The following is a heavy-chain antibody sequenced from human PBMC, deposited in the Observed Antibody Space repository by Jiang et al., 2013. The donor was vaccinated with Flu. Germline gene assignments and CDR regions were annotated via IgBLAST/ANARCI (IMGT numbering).Heavy chain of an antibody. J-gene: IGHJ4*02. CDR2: ISYDGSNK. D-gene: IGHD6-13*01. Sequence: PGKGLEWVAVISYDGSNKYYADSVKGRFTISRDNSKNTLYLQMNSLRAEDTAVYYCARGSGSWLFDYWGQGTLVTVSS. CDR3: ARGSGSWLFDY. V-gene: IGHV3-30-3*01.